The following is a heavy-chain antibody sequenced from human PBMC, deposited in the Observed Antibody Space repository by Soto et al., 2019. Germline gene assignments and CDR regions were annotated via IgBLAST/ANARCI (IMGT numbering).Heavy chain of an antibody. D-gene: IGHD7-27*01. V-gene: IGHV3-23*01. CDR2: ISGSGGST. Sequence: GGSLRLSCAASGFTFSSYAMSWVRQAPGKGLEWVSAISGSGGSTYYADSVKGRFTISRDNSKNTLYLQMNSLRAEDTAVYYCAKQISRRTILGGFDYWGQGTLVTVSS. J-gene: IGHJ4*02. CDR1: GFTFSSYA. CDR3: AKQISRRTILGGFDY.